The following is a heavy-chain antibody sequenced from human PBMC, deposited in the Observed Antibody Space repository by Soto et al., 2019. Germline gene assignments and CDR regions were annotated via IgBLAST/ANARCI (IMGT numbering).Heavy chain of an antibody. J-gene: IGHJ4*02. CDR1: GDSISSGGSS. CDR2: MFYGVST. CDR3: ARLPSRHLVDY. V-gene: IGHV4-30-2*03. D-gene: IGHD3-3*02. Sequence: PSYTLSLTCIVSGDSISSGGSSWSWIRQTPGKGLEWIGSMFYGVSTYYNPSLKSRVTVSVDTSKNQFSLNLRSVTAADTAVYYCARLPSRHLVDYWGQGTLVPVSS.